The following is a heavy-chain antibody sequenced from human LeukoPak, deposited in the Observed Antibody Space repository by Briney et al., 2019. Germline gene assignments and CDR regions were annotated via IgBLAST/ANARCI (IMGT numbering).Heavy chain of an antibody. CDR2: IYHSGST. J-gene: IGHJ2*01. Sequence: SETLSLTCAVSGGPISSGGYSWSWIRQPPGKGLEWIGYIYHSGSTYYNPSLKSRVTISVDRSKNQFSLKLSSVTAADTAVYYCARVEPYCSSTSCALGYFDLWGRGTLVTVSS. CDR3: ARVEPYCSSTSCALGYFDL. D-gene: IGHD2-2*01. V-gene: IGHV4-30-2*01. CDR1: GGPISSGGYS.